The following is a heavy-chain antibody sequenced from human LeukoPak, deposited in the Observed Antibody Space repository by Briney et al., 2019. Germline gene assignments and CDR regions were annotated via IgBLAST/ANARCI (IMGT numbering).Heavy chain of an antibody. J-gene: IGHJ4*02. CDR1: GGPISSFF. Sequence: SETLSLTCTVSGGPISSFFWSWIRQPPGKGLEWIGYVHSSGSTKYNPSLKSRLIISVDMSKNQFSLKLRSVSVADTAVYYCARLAPGNYDILTGDPKVVFDYWGQGALVTVSS. D-gene: IGHD3-9*01. CDR2: VHSSGST. V-gene: IGHV4-59*01. CDR3: ARLAPGNYDILTGDPKVVFDY.